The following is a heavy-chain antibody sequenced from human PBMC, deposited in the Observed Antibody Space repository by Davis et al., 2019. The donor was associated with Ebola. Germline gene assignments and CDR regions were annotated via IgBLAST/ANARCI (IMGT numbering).Heavy chain of an antibody. CDR2: INPSGGST. CDR3: ARGGRGYDILTGYYPGAYYYYGMDV. D-gene: IGHD3-9*01. V-gene: IGHV1-46*01. J-gene: IGHJ6*02. CDR1: GYTFTSYD. Sequence: ASVKVSCKASGYTFTSYDINWVRQATGQGLEWMGIINPSGGSTSYAQKFQGRVTMTRDTSTSTVYMELSSLRSEDTAVYYCARGGRGYDILTGYYPGAYYYYGMDVWGQGTTVTVSS.